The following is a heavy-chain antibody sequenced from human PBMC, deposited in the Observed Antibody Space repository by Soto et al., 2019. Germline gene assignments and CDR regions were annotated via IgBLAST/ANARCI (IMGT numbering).Heavy chain of an antibody. Sequence: SETLSLTCTVSGGSVSSGSYYWSWIRQPPGKGLEWIGYIYYSGSTNYNPSLKSRVTISVDTSKNQFSLKLSSVTAADTAVYYCAKDAYCSSTSCYIWYYGMDVWGQGTTVTVSS. D-gene: IGHD2-2*02. CDR1: GGSVSSGSYY. V-gene: IGHV4-61*01. CDR2: IYYSGST. J-gene: IGHJ6*02. CDR3: AKDAYCSSTSCYIWYYGMDV.